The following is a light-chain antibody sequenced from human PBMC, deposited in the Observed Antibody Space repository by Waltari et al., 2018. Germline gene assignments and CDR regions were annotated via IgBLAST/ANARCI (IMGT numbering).Light chain of an antibody. Sequence: QSALTQPRSVSGSPAQPVTISCTGISTEVGDDDYVPWYQQLPGKAPKLMIYDVTKRPSGVPDRFSGSKSGSTASLTISGLQTEDEADYYCCSYAGRDYVFATGTKVTVL. CDR3: CSYAGRDYV. J-gene: IGLJ1*01. CDR2: DVT. V-gene: IGLV2-11*01. CDR1: STEVGDDDY.